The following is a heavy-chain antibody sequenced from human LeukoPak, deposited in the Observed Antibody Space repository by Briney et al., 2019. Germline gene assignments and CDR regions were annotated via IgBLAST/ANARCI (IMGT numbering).Heavy chain of an antibody. CDR2: IWYDGSNK. D-gene: IGHD3-16*02. CDR3: ARARLDYDYVWGSYRGYYFDY. Sequence: PGGSLRLSCAASGFTFSTYGIHWVRQAPGKGLEWVAVIWYDGSNKFYADSVKGRFTISRDNSKNTLYLQMNSLRAEDTAVYYCARARLDYDYVWGSYRGYYFDYWGQGTLVTVSS. V-gene: IGHV3-33*01. CDR1: GFTFSTYG. J-gene: IGHJ4*02.